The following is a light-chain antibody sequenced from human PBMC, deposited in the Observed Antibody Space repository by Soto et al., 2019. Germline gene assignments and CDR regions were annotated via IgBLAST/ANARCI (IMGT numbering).Light chain of an antibody. CDR2: GAS. CDR1: QSVSSN. J-gene: IGKJ1*01. CDR3: QQYHKWT. Sequence: EVGMTQSPATLSVSPVERATLSCRASQSVSSNLAWYQQKPGQTPRLLMYGASTRATGIPARFSGSGYGTEFTLTISSLQSEDFAVYYCQQYHKWTFGQGTKVDIK. V-gene: IGKV3-15*01.